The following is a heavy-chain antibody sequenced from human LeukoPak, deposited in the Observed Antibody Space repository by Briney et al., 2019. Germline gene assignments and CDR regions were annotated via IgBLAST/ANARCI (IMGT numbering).Heavy chain of an antibody. V-gene: IGHV4-59*01. D-gene: IGHD2-15*01. CDR3: ARGRHCRGGGCYSVFDY. Sequence: SETLSLTCTVSGGSISNYYWSWIRQPPGKGLEWIGYIYHTGSANYNPSLKSRVTLSVDTSKNQFSLRLNSVTAVDTAVYYCARGRHCRGGGCYSVFDYWGKGTLVTVSS. CDR1: GGSISNYY. CDR2: IYHTGSA. J-gene: IGHJ4*02.